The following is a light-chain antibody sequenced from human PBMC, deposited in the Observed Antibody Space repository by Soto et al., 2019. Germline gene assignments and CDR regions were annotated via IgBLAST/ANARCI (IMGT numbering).Light chain of an antibody. V-gene: IGLV2-14*01. CDR3: CSFSTSGPHV. CDR1: SSDLGTYDY. J-gene: IGLJ1*01. Sequence: QSALTQPASVSGSPGQSITFSCTGTSSDLGTYDYVSWHQQHPGKAPKLIIYDVNNRPSGVSSRFSGSKSGNTASLTISGLQTEDEADYYCCSFSTSGPHVFGTGTKLTVL. CDR2: DVN.